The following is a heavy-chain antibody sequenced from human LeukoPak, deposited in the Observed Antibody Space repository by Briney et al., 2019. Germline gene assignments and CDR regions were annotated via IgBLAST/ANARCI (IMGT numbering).Heavy chain of an antibody. D-gene: IGHD6-13*01. CDR2: MNPNSGNT. J-gene: IGHJ6*03. V-gene: IGHV1-8*03. Sequence: ASVKVSCKASGYTFTSYDINWVRQATGQGLEWMGWMNPNSGNTGYAQKFQGRVTITRNTSINTAYMELSSLRSEDTAVYYCARTPSAAGTYYYMDVWGKGTTVTVSS. CDR3: ARTPSAAGTYYYMDV. CDR1: GYTFTSYD.